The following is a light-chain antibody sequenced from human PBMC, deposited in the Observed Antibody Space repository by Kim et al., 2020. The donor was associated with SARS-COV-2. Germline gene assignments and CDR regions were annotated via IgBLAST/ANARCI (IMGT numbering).Light chain of an antibody. CDR1: NIQTLN. J-gene: IGLJ3*02. CDR3: QVWDSGTWV. CDR2: KDS. V-gene: IGLV3-9*01. Sequence: SYELTQPLSVSVALGQMARLTCGGNNIQTLNVHWYRQKPGQAPVLVMYKDSKRPSGIPERFSGSNSGNTATLTISRAQADDEADYFCQVWDSGTWVFGGGTQLTVL.